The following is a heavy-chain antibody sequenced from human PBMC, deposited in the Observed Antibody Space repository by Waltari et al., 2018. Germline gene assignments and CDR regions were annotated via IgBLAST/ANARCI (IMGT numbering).Heavy chain of an antibody. J-gene: IGHJ6*02. D-gene: IGHD1-1*01. Sequence: EVQLVESGGKLVQPGGSLRLSCAGSGFTISNYWMHWVRQDPGKGLVWVSHINNDGSRTTYADSVRGRFTISRDNARNTLYLQMNSLRVEDTAVYYCARGTVSTTYYGMDVWGQGTTVTVSS. V-gene: IGHV3-74*01. CDR2: INNDGSRT. CDR1: GFTISNYW. CDR3: ARGTVSTTYYGMDV.